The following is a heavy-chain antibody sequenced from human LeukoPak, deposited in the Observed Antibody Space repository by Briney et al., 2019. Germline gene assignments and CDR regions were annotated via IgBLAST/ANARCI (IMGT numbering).Heavy chain of an antibody. CDR2: IYYSGST. J-gene: IGHJ6*03. CDR1: GVYISSSSYY. V-gene: IGHV4-39*01. Sequence: SETLSLTCTVSGVYISSSSYYWGWIRQPPGENLEWIGSIYYSGSTYYNPSLKSRVTMSVDTSRNQFSLRLSFVTAADTAVYYCARQYDSYFYYYLDLWGTGTTVTVSS. CDR3: ARQYDSYFYYYLDL.